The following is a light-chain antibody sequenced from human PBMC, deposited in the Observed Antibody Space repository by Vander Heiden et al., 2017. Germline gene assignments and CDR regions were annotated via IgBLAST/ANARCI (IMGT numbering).Light chain of an antibody. J-gene: IGKJ1*01. Sequence: EIVMTLSPATLSVSRGERATLSCRASQSINTNLAWYQQKPGQAPRLLISGASTRATSIPARFSVSGSGTEFTLTISSLQSEDFAVYYCQQHNNWPRTFGQGTRVEIK. CDR1: QSINTN. CDR3: QQHNNWPRT. CDR2: GAS. V-gene: IGKV3-15*01.